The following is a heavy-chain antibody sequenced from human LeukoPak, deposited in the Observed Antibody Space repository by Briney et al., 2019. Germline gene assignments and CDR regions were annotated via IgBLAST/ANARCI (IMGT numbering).Heavy chain of an antibody. D-gene: IGHD2-2*01. CDR2: IYYSGST. J-gene: IGHJ3*02. Sequence: PSETLSLTCTVSGGSISSSSYYWGWIRQPPGKGLEWIGSIYYSGSTYYNPSLRSRVTISVDRSKNQFSLKLSSVTAADTAVYYCARVPSALDWPVPATAGAFDIWGQGTMVTVSS. V-gene: IGHV4-39*07. CDR3: ARVPSALDWPVPATAGAFDI. CDR1: GGSISSSSYY.